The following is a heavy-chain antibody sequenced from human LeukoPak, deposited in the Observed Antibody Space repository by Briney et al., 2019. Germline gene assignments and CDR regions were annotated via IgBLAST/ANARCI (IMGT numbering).Heavy chain of an antibody. CDR1: GFTVSSNY. Sequence: GGSLRLSCAASGFTVSSNYMSWVRQAPGKGLEWVANINQGGGDKYYVDSVKGRFTISRDNANNLLYLQMNSLRGEDTAVYYCTRDRSRAEDDWGQGILVTVSS. D-gene: IGHD1-14*01. CDR3: TRDRSRAEDD. CDR2: INQGGGDK. V-gene: IGHV3-7*01. J-gene: IGHJ4*02.